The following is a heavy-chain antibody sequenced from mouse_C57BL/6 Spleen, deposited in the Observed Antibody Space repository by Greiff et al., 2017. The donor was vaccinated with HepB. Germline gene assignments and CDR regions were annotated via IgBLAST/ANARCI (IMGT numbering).Heavy chain of an antibody. Sequence: EVKLLESGAELVRPGASVKLSCTASGFNIKDDYMHWVKQRPEQGLEWIGWIDPENGDTEYASKFQGKATITADTSSNTAYLQLSSLTSEDTAVYYCTTPGEGFAYWGQGTLVTVSA. J-gene: IGHJ3*01. V-gene: IGHV14-4*01. D-gene: IGHD2-13*01. CDR1: GFNIKDDY. CDR2: IDPENGDT. CDR3: TTPGEGFAY.